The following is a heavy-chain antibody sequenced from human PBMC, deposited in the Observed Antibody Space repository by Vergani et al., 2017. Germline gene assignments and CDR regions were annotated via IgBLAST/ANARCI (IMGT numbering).Heavy chain of an antibody. Sequence: VQLVESGGGLVQPGGSLRLSCAASGFTFSSYGMHWVRQAPGKGLEWVAVISYDGSNKYYADSVKGRFTIARDNSKNTLYLQMNSLRAEDTAVYYCAKDLRIPIVVVVAALDVWGQGTTVTVSS. V-gene: IGHV3-30*18. CDR3: AKDLRIPIVVVVAALDV. CDR2: ISYDGSNK. D-gene: IGHD2-15*01. J-gene: IGHJ6*02. CDR1: GFTFSSYG.